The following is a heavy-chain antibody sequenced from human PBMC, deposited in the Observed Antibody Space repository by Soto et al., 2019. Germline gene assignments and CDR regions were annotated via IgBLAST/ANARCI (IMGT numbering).Heavy chain of an antibody. CDR1: GFTFSSYA. V-gene: IGHV3-30-3*01. J-gene: IGHJ6*02. Sequence: GGSLRLSGAASGFTFSSYAMHWVRQAPGKGLEWVAVISYDGSNKYYADSVKGRFTISRDNSKNTLYLQMNSLRAEDTAVYYCARDRITIFGVVTRYGMHVWGQGTTVTVSS. CDR3: ARDRITIFGVVTRYGMHV. CDR2: ISYDGSNK. D-gene: IGHD3-3*01.